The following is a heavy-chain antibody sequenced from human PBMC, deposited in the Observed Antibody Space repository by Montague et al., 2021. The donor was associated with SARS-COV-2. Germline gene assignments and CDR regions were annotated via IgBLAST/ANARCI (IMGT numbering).Heavy chain of an antibody. CDR3: TRHVHMTWPEPSPGFDY. CDR1: GDSISSSSYN. CDR2: VHYSGRP. Sequence: SETLSLTCTVSGDSISSSSYNWGWIRQPPGKGLEWIGSVHYSGRPXYNPSLKSRVTIYVDTSKNQLSLKLSSVTAADTAVYYCTRHVHMTWPEPSPGFDYWGQGTLVTVPS. J-gene: IGHJ4*02. D-gene: IGHD1-1*01. V-gene: IGHV4-39*01.